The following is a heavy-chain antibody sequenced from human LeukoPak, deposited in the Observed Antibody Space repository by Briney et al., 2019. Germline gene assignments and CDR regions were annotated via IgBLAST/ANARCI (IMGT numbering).Heavy chain of an antibody. CDR1: GYTFTSYG. J-gene: IGHJ5*02. CDR2: FDPEDGET. Sequence: GASVKVSCKASGYTFTSYGISWVRQAPGQGLEWMGGFDPEDGETIYAQKFQGRVTMTEDTSTDTAYMELSSLRSEDTAVYYCARLNSGSSRRFDAWGQGTLVTVSS. V-gene: IGHV1-24*01. CDR3: ARLNSGSSRRFDA. D-gene: IGHD1-26*01.